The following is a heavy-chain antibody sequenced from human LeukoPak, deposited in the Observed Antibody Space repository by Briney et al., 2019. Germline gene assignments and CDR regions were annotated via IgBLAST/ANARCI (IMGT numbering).Heavy chain of an antibody. D-gene: IGHD3-22*01. V-gene: IGHV4-34*01. CDR3: AMKNYYDSSGYAVS. Sequence: SETLSLTCAVYGGSFSGYYWSWIRQPPGKGLEWIGEINHSGSTNYNPSLKSRVTISVDTSKNQFSLKLSSVTAADTAVYYCAMKNYYDSSGYAVSWGQGTLVTVSS. CDR2: INHSGST. CDR1: GGSFSGYY. J-gene: IGHJ5*02.